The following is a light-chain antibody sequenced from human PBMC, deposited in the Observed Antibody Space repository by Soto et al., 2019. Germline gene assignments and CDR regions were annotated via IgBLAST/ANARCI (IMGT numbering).Light chain of an antibody. J-gene: IGKJ1*01. CDR3: QQYYSYPRT. CDR2: AAS. Sequence: AIRMTQSPSSFSASTGDRVTITCRASQGISRYLAWYQQKPGKAPKLLIYAASTLQSGVPSRFSGSGSGTDFTLTISCLQSEDFANYYCQQYYSYPRTFGQGTKVEIK. CDR1: QGISRY. V-gene: IGKV1-8*01.